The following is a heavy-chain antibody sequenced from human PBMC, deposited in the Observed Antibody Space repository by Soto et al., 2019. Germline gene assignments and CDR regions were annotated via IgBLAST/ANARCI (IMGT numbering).Heavy chain of an antibody. CDR2: ISGSDGKT. Sequence: DVQLWESGGGLVQPGGSLRLSCAASGFSFGSYALSWVRQAPGKGLEWVSTISGSDGKTFYADPVKGRFSISRDTSQSNLYLQMNSLRADDTAMYYCARWSYLDYWGQGTRVTVSS. CDR3: ARWSYLDY. D-gene: IGHD3-3*01. J-gene: IGHJ4*02. V-gene: IGHV3-23*01. CDR1: GFSFGSYA.